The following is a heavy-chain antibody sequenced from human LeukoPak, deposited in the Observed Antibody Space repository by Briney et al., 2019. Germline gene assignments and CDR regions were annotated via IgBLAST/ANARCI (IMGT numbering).Heavy chain of an antibody. D-gene: IGHD2-2*01. J-gene: IGHJ4*02. CDR3: ARETDSTLFDY. Sequence: GGSLRLSCAASGFTFSSYEMNWVRQAPGKGLEWVSYISSSGSTIYYADSVKGRFTISRDNAKNSLYLQMNSLRAEDTAVYYCARETDSTLFDYWGQGSLVTVSS. CDR1: GFTFSSYE. CDR2: ISSSGSTI. V-gene: IGHV3-48*03.